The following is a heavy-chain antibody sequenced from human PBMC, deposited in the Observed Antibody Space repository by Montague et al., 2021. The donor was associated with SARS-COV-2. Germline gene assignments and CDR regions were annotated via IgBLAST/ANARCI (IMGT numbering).Heavy chain of an antibody. CDR2: ISSSGSTI. CDR3: ARVFATVGAMDRNDY. Sequence: SLRLSCAASGFSFSSYEMNWVRQAPGKGLEWVSYISSSGSTIYYADSVKGRFTISRDNAKNSLYLQMNSLRAEDTAVYYCARVFATVGAMDRNDYLGQGTLVNVSS. D-gene: IGHD1-26*01. V-gene: IGHV3-48*03. CDR1: GFSFSSYE. J-gene: IGHJ4*02.